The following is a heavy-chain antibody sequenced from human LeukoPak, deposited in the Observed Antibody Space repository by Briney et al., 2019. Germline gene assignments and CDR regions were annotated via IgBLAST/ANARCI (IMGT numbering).Heavy chain of an antibody. Sequence: SETLSLTCTVSGYSISSGYYWGWIRQPPGKGLEWIGYIYYSGSTNYNPSLKSRVTISVDTSKNQFSLKLSSVTAADTAVYYCARVLRRVGATVTTNWFDPWGQGTLVTVSS. CDR2: IYYSGST. J-gene: IGHJ5*02. CDR1: GYSISSGYY. D-gene: IGHD4-17*01. CDR3: ARVLRRVGATVTTNWFDP. V-gene: IGHV4-61*01.